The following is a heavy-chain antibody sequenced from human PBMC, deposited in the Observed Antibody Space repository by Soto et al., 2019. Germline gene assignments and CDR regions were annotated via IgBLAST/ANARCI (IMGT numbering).Heavy chain of an antibody. CDR1: GGSISGSYYY. J-gene: IGHJ4*02. Sequence: TSETLSLTCAVSGGSISGSYYYWAWLRQSPGKGPEWIGSVFYTGFTSYNPSLESRVSVSVDTSKSQFSLKLSAVTAAGTAVYYCATSQKGYNWNYFDHWGQGALVTVSA. D-gene: IGHD1-20*01. CDR2: VFYTGFT. V-gene: IGHV4-39*01. CDR3: ATSQKGYNWNYFDH.